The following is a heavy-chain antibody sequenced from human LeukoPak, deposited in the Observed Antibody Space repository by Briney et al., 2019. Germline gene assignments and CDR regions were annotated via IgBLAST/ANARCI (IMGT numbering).Heavy chain of an antibody. Sequence: GGSLRLSCAASGFTFSSYAMHWVRQAPGKGLEWVAVISYDGSNKYYADSVKGRFTISRDNSKNTLYLQMNSLRAEDTAVYCAKGKDILTGLYDYWGQGTLVTVSS. CDR1: GFTFSSYA. CDR2: ISYDGSNK. J-gene: IGHJ4*02. CDR3: KGKDILTGLYDY. V-gene: IGHV3-30*04. D-gene: IGHD3-9*01.